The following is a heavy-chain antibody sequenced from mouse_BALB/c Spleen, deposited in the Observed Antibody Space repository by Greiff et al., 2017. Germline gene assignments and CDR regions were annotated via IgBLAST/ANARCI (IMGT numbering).Heavy chain of an antibody. Sequence: EVQRVESGGGLVQPGESLKLSCESNEYEFPSHDMSWVRKTPEKRLELVAAINSDGGSTYYPDTMERRFIISRDNTKKTLYLQMSSLRSEDTALYYCARHLYGNYHYNAMDYWGQGTSVTVSS. CDR2: INSDGGST. J-gene: IGHJ4*01. V-gene: IGHV5-2*01. CDR1: EYEFPSHD. CDR3: ARHLYGNYHYNAMDY. D-gene: IGHD2-1*01.